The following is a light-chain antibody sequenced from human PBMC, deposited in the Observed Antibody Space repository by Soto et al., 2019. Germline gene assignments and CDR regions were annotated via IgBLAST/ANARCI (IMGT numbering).Light chain of an antibody. Sequence: QSALTQPASVSGSPGQSITISCTGTSSDVGDYKYVSWYQKHPGKAPKALIYEVSNRPSGVSNLFSGSKSGNTASLTISGLQAEDEADYYCSSYTTGNTLVFGPGTKLTVL. CDR1: SSDVGDYKY. CDR2: EVS. CDR3: SSYTTGNTLV. V-gene: IGLV2-14*01. J-gene: IGLJ1*01.